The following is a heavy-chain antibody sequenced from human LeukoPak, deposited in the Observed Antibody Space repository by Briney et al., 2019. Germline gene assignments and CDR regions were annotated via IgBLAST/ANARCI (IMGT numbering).Heavy chain of an antibody. D-gene: IGHD6-13*01. CDR3: ARLSSAGGGVDY. Sequence: PSETLSLTCTVSGGSISSSSYYWGWLRQPPGKGLEWLGSIYYSGSTYYNPSLKSRVTISVDTSKNQFSLKLSSVTAADTAVYYCARLSSAGGGVDYWGQGTLVTVSS. CDR1: GGSISSSSYY. V-gene: IGHV4-39*01. J-gene: IGHJ4*02. CDR2: IYYSGST.